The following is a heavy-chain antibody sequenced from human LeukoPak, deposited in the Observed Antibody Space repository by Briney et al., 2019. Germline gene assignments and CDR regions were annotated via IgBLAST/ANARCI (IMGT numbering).Heavy chain of an antibody. V-gene: IGHV3-7*01. CDR1: GITFSSLW. J-gene: IGHJ2*01. Sequence: GGSLRLSCAASGITFSSLWMSWFRQAPGKGLEWVADIKQDGSEEHYVASVKGRFTISRDSTSLYLQMNSLRAEDTALYYCAGGQGWHFDLWGRGTLTTVSS. D-gene: IGHD2-15*01. CDR3: AGGQGWHFDL. CDR2: IKQDGSEE.